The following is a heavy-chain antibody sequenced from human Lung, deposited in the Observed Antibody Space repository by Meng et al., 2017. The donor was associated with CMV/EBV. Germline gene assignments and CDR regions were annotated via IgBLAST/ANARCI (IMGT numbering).Heavy chain of an antibody. CDR1: GFTFTRYW. V-gene: IGHV3-7*01. CDR2: IKQDGSEK. D-gene: IGHD6-13*01. J-gene: IGHJ4*02. CDR3: ARIGYSSSSFDY. Sequence: SCAASGFTFTRYWMSWVRQAPGKGLEWVANIKQDGSEKHYADSVKGRITISRDNAKNSLYLQTDSLRVEDTAIYYCARIGYSSSSFDYWGQGMLSPSPQ.